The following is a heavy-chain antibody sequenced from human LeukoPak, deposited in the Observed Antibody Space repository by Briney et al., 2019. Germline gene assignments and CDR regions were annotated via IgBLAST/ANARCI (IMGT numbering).Heavy chain of an antibody. CDR2: INPNNGDT. D-gene: IGHD5-24*01. Sequence: ASVKVSCTASGYTFTDYFMHWVRQAPGQGFECMGWINPNNGDTNYVQKFQGRVTMTRDTSISTAYMELSRLTSDDTAVYYCARIQLWPNDSFDIWGQGTMVTVSS. J-gene: IGHJ3*02. CDR3: ARIQLWPNDSFDI. CDR1: GYTFTDYF. V-gene: IGHV1-2*02.